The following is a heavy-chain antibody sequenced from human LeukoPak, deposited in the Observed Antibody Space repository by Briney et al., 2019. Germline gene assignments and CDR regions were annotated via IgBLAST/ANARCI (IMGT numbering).Heavy chain of an antibody. CDR2: ISYDGSNK. D-gene: IGHD6-13*01. Sequence: GGSLRLSCAASGFTFRSYGMHWVRQAPGKGLEWVAVISYDGSNKYYADSVKGRFTISRDNSKNTLYLQMNSLRTEDTAVYYCAKDTSHSSSWYENWFDPWGQGAPVTVSS. CDR3: AKDTSHSSSWYENWFDP. CDR1: GFTFRSYG. J-gene: IGHJ5*02. V-gene: IGHV3-30*18.